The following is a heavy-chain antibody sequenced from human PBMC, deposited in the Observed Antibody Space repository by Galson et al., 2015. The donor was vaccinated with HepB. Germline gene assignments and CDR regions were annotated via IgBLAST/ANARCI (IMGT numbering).Heavy chain of an antibody. CDR1: GYIFPKSW. CDR3: ARHSSHMGYCSSTSCYMGS. Sequence: QSGAEVKKPGESLKISCKASGYIFPKSWIGWVRQMPGKGLEWMGIIYPGDSDTRYSPSFQGQVTISADNSINAAYLQWSSLQASDTAIYYCARHSSHMGYCSSTSCYMGSWGQGTLVTVSS. CDR2: IYPGDSDT. J-gene: IGHJ5*02. D-gene: IGHD2-2*02. V-gene: IGHV5-51*01.